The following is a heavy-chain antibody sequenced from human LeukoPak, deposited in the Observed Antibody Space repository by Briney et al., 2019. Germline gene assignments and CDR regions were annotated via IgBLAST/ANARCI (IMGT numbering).Heavy chain of an antibody. V-gene: IGHV3-53*04. J-gene: IGHJ4*02. CDR2: IYSAGNT. D-gene: IGHD6-19*01. CDR3: ARGGTPGYSSGRIDY. CDR1: GFTVSSNY. Sequence: GGSLRLSCVASGFTVSSNYMSWVRQAPGKGLEWVSVIYSAGNTYYADSVKGRFTISRHNSENTLYLHMNSLRVEDTAVYFCARGGTPGYSSGRIDYWGQGTLVTVSS.